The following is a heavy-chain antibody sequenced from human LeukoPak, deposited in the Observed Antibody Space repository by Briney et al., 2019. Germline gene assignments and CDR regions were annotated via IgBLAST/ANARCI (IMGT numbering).Heavy chain of an antibody. CDR2: INPNSGGT. CDR1: GYTFTGYY. D-gene: IGHD5-18*01. J-gene: IGHJ5*02. V-gene: IGHV1-2*02. CDR3: ARDYPSLGSYGVRDWFDP. Sequence: GASVKVSCKASGYTFTGYYMHWVRQAPGQGLEWMGWINPNSGGTNYAQKFQGRVTMTRDTSISTAYMELSRLRSDDTAVYYCARDYPSLGSYGVRDWFDPWGQGTLVTVSS.